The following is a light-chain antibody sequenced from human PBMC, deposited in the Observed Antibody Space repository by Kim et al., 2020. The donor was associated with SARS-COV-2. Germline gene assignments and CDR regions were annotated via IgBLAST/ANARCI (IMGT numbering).Light chain of an antibody. CDR2: DLY. J-gene: IGKJ5*01. CDR1: RSVSNF. V-gene: IGKV1-39*01. Sequence: DIQLTQSPSSVSASVGDRVTITCRTSRSVSNFLNWYQLKPGKAPTLLIYDLYALQNGVPSRFSGGGSGTAFTLTISSLQPEDFGTYYCHQTYRSPHTFGQGTRLEIK. CDR3: HQTYRSPHT.